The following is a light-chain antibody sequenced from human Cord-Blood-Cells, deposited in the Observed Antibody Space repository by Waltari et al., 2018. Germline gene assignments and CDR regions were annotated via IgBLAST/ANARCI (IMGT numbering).Light chain of an antibody. V-gene: IGLV2-14*01. CDR2: EVS. CDR1: SSAVGGYNH. Sequence: QSALTQPAPVSGSPAQSIPIPCTRTSSAVGGYNHVSWYQQHPGKAPKLMIYEVSNRPSGVSNRFSGSKSGNTASLTISGLQAEDEADYYCSSYTSSSTLVFGGGTKLTVL. J-gene: IGLJ2*01. CDR3: SSYTSSSTLV.